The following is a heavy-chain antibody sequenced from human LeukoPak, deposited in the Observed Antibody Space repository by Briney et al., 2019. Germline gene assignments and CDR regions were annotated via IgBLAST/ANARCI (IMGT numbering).Heavy chain of an antibody. CDR2: IYYSGST. CDR1: GGSISNYY. D-gene: IGHD3-22*01. CDR3: ARGSPSRDSSGYYYEAIDY. J-gene: IGHJ4*02. V-gene: IGHV4-59*12. Sequence: PSETLSLTCTVSGGSISNYYWSWIRQPPGKGLEWIGSIYYSGSTYYNPSLKSRVTISVDTSKNQFSLKLSSVTAADTAVYYCARGSPSRDSSGYYYEAIDYWGQGTLVTVSS.